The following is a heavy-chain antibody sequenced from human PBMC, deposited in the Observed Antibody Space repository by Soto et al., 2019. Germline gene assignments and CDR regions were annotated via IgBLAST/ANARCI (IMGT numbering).Heavy chain of an antibody. CDR3: ARGSNTAFDP. CDR1: GFTFSPYW. Sequence: PGGSLRLSCAASGFTFSPYWMHWVRQTPGKGLVWVSRINSEGNTIYADSVKGRLTISRDNAKNMLFLQMTSLTAEDTAVYFCARGSNTAFDPWGQGTLVTVSS. D-gene: IGHD2-21*02. CDR2: INSEGNT. V-gene: IGHV3-74*01. J-gene: IGHJ5*02.